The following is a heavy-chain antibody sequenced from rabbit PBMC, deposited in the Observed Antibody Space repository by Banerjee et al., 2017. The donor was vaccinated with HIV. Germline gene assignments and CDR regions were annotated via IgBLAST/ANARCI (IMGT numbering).Heavy chain of an antibody. J-gene: IGHJ3*01. Sequence: QSLEESGGDLVKPGASLTLTCTASGLDFSSSYWLCWVRQAPGKGLEWSACIDVLSSGSTYYASWAKGRFTVSKTSSTTVTLQMTSLTAADTATYFCARDLAGVIGWNFGLWGQGTLVTVS. V-gene: IGHV1S40*01. CDR2: IDVLSSGST. CDR1: GLDFSSSYW. CDR3: ARDLAGVIGWNFGL. D-gene: IGHD4-1*01.